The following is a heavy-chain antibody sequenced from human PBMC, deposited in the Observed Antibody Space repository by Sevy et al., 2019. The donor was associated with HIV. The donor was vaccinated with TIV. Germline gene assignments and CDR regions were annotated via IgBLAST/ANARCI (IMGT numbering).Heavy chain of an antibody. CDR1: GGSISSYY. Sequence: SETLSLTCTVSGGSISSYYWSWIRQPPGKGLEWIGYIYYSGRTNYNPSLKSRVTISVDTSKNQFSLKLSSVTAADTAVYYCARRSLHEYSSSGYFDYWGQGTLVTVSS. CDR3: ARRSLHEYSSSGYFDY. V-gene: IGHV4-59*01. CDR2: IYYSGRT. D-gene: IGHD6-6*01. J-gene: IGHJ4*02.